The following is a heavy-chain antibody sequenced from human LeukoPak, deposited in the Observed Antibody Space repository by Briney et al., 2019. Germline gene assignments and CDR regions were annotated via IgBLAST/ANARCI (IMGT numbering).Heavy chain of an antibody. CDR3: GRATGDMATIQY. CDR2: LNPNSGNT. Sequence: ASVKVSCKTSGYTFTNYGINWARQATGQGLEWMGWLNPNSGNTGYAQKFQGRFSMTRNTSITTAYMELSGLRSEDTAMYYCGRATGDMATIQYWGQGTLVTVSS. D-gene: IGHD5-24*01. V-gene: IGHV1-8*01. J-gene: IGHJ4*02. CDR1: GYTFTNYG.